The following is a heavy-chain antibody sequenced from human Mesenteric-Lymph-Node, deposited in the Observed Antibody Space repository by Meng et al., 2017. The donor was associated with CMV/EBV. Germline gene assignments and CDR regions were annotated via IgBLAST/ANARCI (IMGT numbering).Heavy chain of an antibody. V-gene: IGHV1-2*02. J-gene: IGHJ4*02. D-gene: IGHD2-15*01. CDR2: INPNSGGT. CDR1: GYTFSDYY. Sequence: ASVKVSCKASGYTFSDYYVHWVRQAPGQGLEWMGWINPNSGGTNYAPKFQDRVTVTRDTSTTTVYLGLTSLTTDDTAVYYCARDTPGEDKWDWGQGTLVTVSS. CDR3: ARDTPGEDKWD.